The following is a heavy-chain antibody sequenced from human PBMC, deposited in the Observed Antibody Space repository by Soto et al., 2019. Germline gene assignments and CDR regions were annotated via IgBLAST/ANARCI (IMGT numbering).Heavy chain of an antibody. CDR2: INPSGDST. J-gene: IGHJ4*02. Sequence: GASVKVSCKASGYTFTTYYMHWVRQAPGQGLEWMGIINPSGDSTTYAQKFRGRFTMTRDTSTDTLFMELSSLRSEDTAVYYCARDWEFGYWGQGTLATVS. CDR1: GYTFTTYY. CDR3: ARDWEFGY. D-gene: IGHD3-10*01. V-gene: IGHV1-46*01.